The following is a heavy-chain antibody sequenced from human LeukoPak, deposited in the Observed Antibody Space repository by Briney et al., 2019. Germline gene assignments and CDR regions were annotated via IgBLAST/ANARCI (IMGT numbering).Heavy chain of an antibody. D-gene: IGHD5-24*01. Sequence: PGGSLRLSCAASGFTFSSYLMNWVRQAPGKGLEWVSSISSTSSYIYYADSVKGRFTISRDNAKNSLYLQMNSLRAEDTAVYYCARDQGDAYYYFDFWGQGTLVTVSS. CDR2: ISSTSSYI. CDR1: GFTFSSYL. CDR3: ARDQGDAYYYFDF. V-gene: IGHV3-21*01. J-gene: IGHJ4*02.